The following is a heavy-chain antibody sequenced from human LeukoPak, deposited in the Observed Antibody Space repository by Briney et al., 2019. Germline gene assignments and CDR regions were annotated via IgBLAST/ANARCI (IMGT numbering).Heavy chain of an antibody. Sequence: QPGGSLRLSCAASGFTFSSYSMNWVRQAPGKGLEWVSYISSSSTIYYADSVKGRFTISRDNAKNSLYLQMNSLRAEDTAVYYCARDRDDFWSGYPKMFDPWGQGTLVTVSS. CDR3: ARDRDDFWSGYPKMFDP. V-gene: IGHV3-48*01. CDR2: ISSSSTI. CDR1: GFTFSSYS. J-gene: IGHJ5*02. D-gene: IGHD3-3*01.